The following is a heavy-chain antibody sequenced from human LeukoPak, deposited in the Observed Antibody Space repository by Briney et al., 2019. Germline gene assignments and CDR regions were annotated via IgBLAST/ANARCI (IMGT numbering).Heavy chain of an antibody. CDR2: ISDDGSKI. Sequence: QPGGSLRLSCAASGFRFSNYGMHWVRQAPGKGLEWVAVISDDGSKIYYGDSVKGRFTISRDNSKNTLNLEMNSLGADDSAVYYCGKGPGYSVYDNLPHHWGQGTLVTVSS. D-gene: IGHD5/OR15-5a*01. V-gene: IGHV3-30*18. CDR1: GFRFSNYG. J-gene: IGHJ5*02. CDR3: GKGPGYSVYDNLPHH.